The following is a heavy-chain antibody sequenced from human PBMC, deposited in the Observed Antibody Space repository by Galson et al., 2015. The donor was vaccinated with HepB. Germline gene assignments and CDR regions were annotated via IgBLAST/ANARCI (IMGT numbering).Heavy chain of an antibody. V-gene: IGHV7-4-1*02. J-gene: IGHJ4*02. D-gene: IGHD3-10*01. CDR3: AGDTSGSGSYRDY. CDR2: INTNTGNP. CDR1: GYTFTSYA. Sequence: SVKVSCKASGYTFTSYAMNWVRQAPGQGLEWMGWINTNTGNPTYAQGFTGRFVFSLDTSVSTAYLQISSLKAEDTAVYYCAGDTSGSGSYRDYWGQGTLVTVSS.